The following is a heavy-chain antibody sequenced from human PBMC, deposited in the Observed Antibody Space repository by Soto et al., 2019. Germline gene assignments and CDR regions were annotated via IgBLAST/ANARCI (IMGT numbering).Heavy chain of an antibody. CDR1: GFTLSSSA. D-gene: IGHD6-19*01. V-gene: IGHV1-58*01. CDR2: IVVGSANT. Sequence: ASVKVSCKASGFTLSSSAVHWVRQARGQRLEWIGWIVVGSANTNYAQKFQDRVTITRDMSTSTAYMELSSLRSEDTAVYYCAAGGIAVPLVRPNVYYYYGMDVWGQGTTVTVSS. J-gene: IGHJ6*02. CDR3: AAGGIAVPLVRPNVYYYYGMDV.